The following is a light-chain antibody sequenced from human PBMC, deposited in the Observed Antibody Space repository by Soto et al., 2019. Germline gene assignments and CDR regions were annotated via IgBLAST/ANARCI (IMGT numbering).Light chain of an antibody. J-gene: IGKJ3*01. CDR3: LQHNSYPFT. Sequence: DIQMTQSPSSLSASVGDRVTITCRASQGIRNALGWYRQKPGKAPKRLIYAASSLQSGVPSRFSGSGSGTEFTLTISSLQPEDFATYYCLQHNSYPFTFGPGTKVDIK. V-gene: IGKV1-17*01. CDR2: AAS. CDR1: QGIRNA.